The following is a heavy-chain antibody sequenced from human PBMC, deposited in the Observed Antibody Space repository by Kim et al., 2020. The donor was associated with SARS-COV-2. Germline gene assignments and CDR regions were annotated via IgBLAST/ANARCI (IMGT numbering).Heavy chain of an antibody. V-gene: IGHV1-46*01. CDR1: GYTFTSYY. CDR3: AREGTKTYYYDSSGAPRGWFDP. CDR2: INPSGGST. D-gene: IGHD3-22*01. J-gene: IGHJ5*02. Sequence: ASVKVSCKASGYTFTSYYMHWVRQAPGQGLEWMGIINPSGGSTSYAQKFQGRVTMTRDTSTSTVYMELSSLRSEDTAVYYCAREGTKTYYYDSSGAPRGWFDPWGQGTLVTVSS.